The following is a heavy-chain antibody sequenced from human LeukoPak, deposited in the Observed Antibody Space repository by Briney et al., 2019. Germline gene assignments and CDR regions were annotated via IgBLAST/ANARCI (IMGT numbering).Heavy chain of an antibody. Sequence: ASVQVSCHASGYPFPCFYIHWVRQAPGQGLEWMGWINPNSGGTNYAQKFQGRGTMTRDTSISTAYMELSRLRSDDTAVYYCARTDSSSADDAFDIWGQGTMVTVSS. J-gene: IGHJ3*02. CDR3: ARTDSSSADDAFDI. V-gene: IGHV1-2*02. CDR1: GYPFPCFY. D-gene: IGHD6-6*01. CDR2: INPNSGGT.